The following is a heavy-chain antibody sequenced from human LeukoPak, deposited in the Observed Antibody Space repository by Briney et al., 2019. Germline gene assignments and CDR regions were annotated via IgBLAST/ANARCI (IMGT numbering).Heavy chain of an antibody. J-gene: IGHJ5*02. CDR3: ARGVSMVRGVMVGYNWFDP. V-gene: IGHV1-69*05. CDR1: GGTFSSYA. Sequence: ASVKVSCKASGGTFSSYAISWVRQAPGQGLEWMGGIIPIFGTANYAQKFQGRVTMTRDTSTSTVYMELSSLRSEDTAVYYCARGVSMVRGVMVGYNWFDPWGQGTLVTVSS. CDR2: IIPIFGTA. D-gene: IGHD3-10*01.